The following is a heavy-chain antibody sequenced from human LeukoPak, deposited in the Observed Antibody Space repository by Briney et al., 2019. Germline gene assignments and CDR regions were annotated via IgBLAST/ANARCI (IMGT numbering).Heavy chain of an antibody. CDR1: GFTFSSYA. D-gene: IGHD6-6*01. CDR2: ISYDGSNK. V-gene: IGHV3-30-3*01. Sequence: GRSLRLSCAASGFTFSSYAMHWVRQAPGKGLEWVAVISYDGSNKYYADSVKGRFTISRDNSKNTLYLQMNSLRAEDTAVYYCARDPDHSYSSSPSFDYWGQGTLVTVSS. J-gene: IGHJ4*02. CDR3: ARDPDHSYSSSPSFDY.